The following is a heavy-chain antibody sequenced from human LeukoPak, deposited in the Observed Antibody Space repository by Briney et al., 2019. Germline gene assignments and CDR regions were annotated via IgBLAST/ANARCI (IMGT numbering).Heavy chain of an antibody. CDR3: ARHGSSGVVITNFDY. Sequence: SESLSLTCIVSGGSISSSEYYWGWIRLPPGKGLGWLGTMFYSGITYYSPSLKSRVTISVDTSKNQFYLKLSSVTAADTAVYFCARHGSSGVVITNFDYWGQGTLVTVSS. CDR2: MFYSGIT. D-gene: IGHD3-3*01. CDR1: GGSISSSEYY. J-gene: IGHJ4*02. V-gene: IGHV4-39*01.